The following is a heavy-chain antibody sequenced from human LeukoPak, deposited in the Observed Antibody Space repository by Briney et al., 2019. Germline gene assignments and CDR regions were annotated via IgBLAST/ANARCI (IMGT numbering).Heavy chain of an antibody. CDR2: IFTTGTT. CDR1: GVTVISTY. D-gene: IGHD1-26*01. Sequence: PGGSLLLSCVLSGVTVISTYISWFRQTPGRGLEGVSVIFTTGTTYYADSVKGRFTLSRDNFENTVHLQMSSLTAEDTAVYYCAGDRRTSGWYASWGQGTLVTVSS. V-gene: IGHV3-53*01. J-gene: IGHJ5*01. CDR3: AGDRRTSGWYAS.